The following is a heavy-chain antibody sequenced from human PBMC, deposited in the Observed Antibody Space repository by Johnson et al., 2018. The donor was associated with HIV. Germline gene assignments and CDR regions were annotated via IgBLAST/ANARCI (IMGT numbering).Heavy chain of an antibody. CDR3: AREGRRDAFDS. Sequence: QVQLVESGGGVVQPGRSLRLSCAASGFTFSSYAMHWVRQAPGKGLEWVAVISYDGSNKYYADSVKGRFTISRDNSKNTLYLQMNSLRAEDTAVYYCAREGRRDAFDSGGKGTMVTVSS. V-gene: IGHV3-30-3*01. CDR1: GFTFSSYA. CDR2: ISYDGSNK. J-gene: IGHJ3*02.